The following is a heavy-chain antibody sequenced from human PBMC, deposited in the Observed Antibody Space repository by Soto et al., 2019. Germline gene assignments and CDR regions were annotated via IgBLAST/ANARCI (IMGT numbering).Heavy chain of an antibody. CDR1: GGSVNRGSYY. J-gene: IGHJ6*02. CDR3: ARDSSTSQNIHYYYGMDV. CDR2: IFYSGDT. Sequence: SETLSLTCTVSGGSVNRGSYYWSWIRQPPGNGLEWIGYIFYSGDTNYNPSLKSRVTMSVDTSKNQFSLKLSSVTAADTAIYYCARDSSTSQNIHYYYGMDVWGQGTTVTVSS. V-gene: IGHV4-61*01. D-gene: IGHD2-2*01.